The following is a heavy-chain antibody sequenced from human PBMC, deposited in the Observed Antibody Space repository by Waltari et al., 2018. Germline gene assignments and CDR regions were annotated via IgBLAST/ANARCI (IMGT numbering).Heavy chain of an antibody. J-gene: IGHJ4*02. CDR1: GLTFSRFW. V-gene: IGHV3-7*01. CDR3: ASGGHVDY. CDR2: INEDGSEK. Sequence: EVQLVESGGGLVQPGGSLRLSGTASGLTFSRFWMTWVRQAPGKGLEWVAKINEDGSEKHYVDSVKGRFTISRDNAKNSLFLQMNSLRADDTAVYYCASGGHVDYCGQGTLVTVSS.